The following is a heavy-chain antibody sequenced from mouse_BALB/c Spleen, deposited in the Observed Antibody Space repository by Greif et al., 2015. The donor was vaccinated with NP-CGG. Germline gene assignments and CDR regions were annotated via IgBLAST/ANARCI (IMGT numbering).Heavy chain of an antibody. CDR1: GYTFTDLA. D-gene: IGHD2-4*01. CDR3: KGEITTD. J-gene: IGHJ2*01. CDR2: ISPGTGDI. V-gene: IGHV1S53*02. Sequence: QVQLQQSDAELVKPGASVKISCKASGYTFTDLAIHWVKQKPEQGLEWIGYISPGTGDIKYNEKFKGKATLTADKSSSTAYMQLNSLTSEDSAVYFCKGEITTDWGQGTTLTVSS.